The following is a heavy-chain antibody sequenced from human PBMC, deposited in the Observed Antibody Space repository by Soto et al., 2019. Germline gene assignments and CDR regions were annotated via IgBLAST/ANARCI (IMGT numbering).Heavy chain of an antibody. CDR3: ARERSGAGRGNWFDP. D-gene: IGHD6-19*01. CDR1: GYTFTSYG. V-gene: IGHV1-18*01. J-gene: IGHJ5*02. CDR2: ISAYNGNT. Sequence: GASVKVSCKASGYTFTSYGISWVRQAPGQGLEWMGWISAYNGNTNYAQKLQGRVTMTTDTSTSTAYMELRSLRSDDTAVYYCARERSGAGRGNWFDPWGQGTLVTVSS.